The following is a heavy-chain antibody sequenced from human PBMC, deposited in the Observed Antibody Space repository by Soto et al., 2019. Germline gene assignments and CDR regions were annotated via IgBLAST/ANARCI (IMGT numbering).Heavy chain of an antibody. D-gene: IGHD3-22*01. V-gene: IGHV3-66*01. Sequence: GGSLRLSCAASGLTVSGNFMSWVRQAPGKGLEWVSVIFSGGSTYYADSVKGRFTISRDNSRNTVYLQMNNVRAEDTAVYYCARDRRGNYYDSSGYLDAFDIWGQGTMVTVSS. CDR2: IFSGGST. J-gene: IGHJ3*02. CDR1: GLTVSGNF. CDR3: ARDRRGNYYDSSGYLDAFDI.